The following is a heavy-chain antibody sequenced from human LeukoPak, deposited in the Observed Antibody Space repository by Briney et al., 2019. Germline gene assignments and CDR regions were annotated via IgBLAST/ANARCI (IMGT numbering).Heavy chain of an antibody. CDR1: GFTFSSYG. Sequence: PGGSLRLSCAASGFTFSSYGMHWVRQAPGKGLEWVAVISYDGSNKYYADSVKGRFTISRDNSKNTLYLQMNSLRAEDTAVYYCAREPVRIAAATVVRWFDPWGQGTLVTVSS. V-gene: IGHV3-30*03. D-gene: IGHD6-13*01. J-gene: IGHJ5*02. CDR3: AREPVRIAAATVVRWFDP. CDR2: ISYDGSNK.